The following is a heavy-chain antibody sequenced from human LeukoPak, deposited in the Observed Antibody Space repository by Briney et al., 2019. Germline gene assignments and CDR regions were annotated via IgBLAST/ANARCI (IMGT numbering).Heavy chain of an antibody. Sequence: GGTLFLTCPASDFKFSSYAWNWVRQPPGKGLEWFSPISNTGNTFYADSVKGHFTISRDNSKNTLYLQMNSLRAEDTAVYYCAKERAGYSGYDPFDYWGQGTLVIVSS. D-gene: IGHD5-12*01. J-gene: IGHJ4*02. CDR3: AKERAGYSGYDPFDY. CDR1: DFKFSSYA. CDR2: ISNTGNT. V-gene: IGHV3-23*01.